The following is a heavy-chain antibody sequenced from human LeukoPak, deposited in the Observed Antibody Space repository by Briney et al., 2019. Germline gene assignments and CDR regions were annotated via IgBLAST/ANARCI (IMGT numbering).Heavy chain of an antibody. CDR1: GFTFSSYC. Sequence: PGGSLRLSCAASGFTFSSYCMSWVRQAPGKGLEWVANIKKEGSEKYYVDAVKGRFTISRDNAKNSLYLQMNSLRGEDTAVYYCAGGSGSYMGDAFGIWGQGTMVTVSS. V-gene: IGHV3-7*01. J-gene: IGHJ3*02. CDR3: AGGSGSYMGDAFGI. D-gene: IGHD1-26*01. CDR2: IKKEGSEK.